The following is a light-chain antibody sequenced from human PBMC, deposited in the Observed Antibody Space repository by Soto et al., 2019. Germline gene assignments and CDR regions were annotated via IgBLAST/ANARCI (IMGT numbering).Light chain of an antibody. J-gene: IGKJ4*01. CDR3: QKYNCAPLP. V-gene: IGKV1-27*01. CDR2: AAS. Sequence: DIQVTQSPSSLPASLGDRVTITCRANQAIDVYLAWFQQQPGKVPKLLIYAASALQSGFPSRFSGRGSGTDFTLTISSLQPQDIATYYCQKYNCAPLPFGGGTKVQI. CDR1: QAIDVY.